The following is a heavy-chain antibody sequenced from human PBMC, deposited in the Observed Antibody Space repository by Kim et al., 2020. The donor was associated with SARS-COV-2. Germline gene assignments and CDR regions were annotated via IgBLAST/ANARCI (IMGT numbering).Heavy chain of an antibody. V-gene: IGHV4-59*08. CDR3: ARSSGTRFDSSGRYYFDY. Sequence: SETLSLTCTVSGGSISSYYWSWIRQPPGKGLEWIGYIYYSGSTNYNPSLKSRVTISVDTSKNQFSLKLSSVTAADTAVYYCARSSGTRFDSSGRYYFDYWGQGTLVTVSS. CDR2: IYYSGST. D-gene: IGHD3-22*01. J-gene: IGHJ4*02. CDR1: GGSISSYY.